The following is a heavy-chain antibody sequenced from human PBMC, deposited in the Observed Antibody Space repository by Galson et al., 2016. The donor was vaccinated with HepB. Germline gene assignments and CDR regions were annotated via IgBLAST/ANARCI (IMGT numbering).Heavy chain of an antibody. V-gene: IGHV4-39*01. Sequence: LTCTVSGGSISSSSYYWGWIRQPPGKGLEWIGSIHYSGTTYYSPSLKSRLTISVEASNNQFSLQLRSVTAADTALSYCARHDRALGAARPPDPWGQGTLVTVSS. J-gene: IGHJ5*02. CDR1: GGSISSSSYY. D-gene: IGHD6-13*01. CDR2: IHYSGTT. CDR3: ARHDRALGAARPPDP.